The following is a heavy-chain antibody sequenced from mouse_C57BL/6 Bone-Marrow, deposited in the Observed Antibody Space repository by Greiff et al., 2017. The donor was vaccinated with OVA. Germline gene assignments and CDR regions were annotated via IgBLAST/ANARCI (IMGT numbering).Heavy chain of an antibody. D-gene: IGHD2-4*01. Sequence: EVKLQESGGGLVQPGGSMKLSCVASGFTFSNYWMNWVRQSPEKGLEWVAQIRLKSDNYATHYAESVKGRFTISRDDSKSSVYLQMNNLRAEDTGIYYCTGLIYYDPLCYAMDYWGQGTSVTVSS. J-gene: IGHJ4*01. CDR1: GFTFSNYW. CDR2: IRLKSDNYAT. V-gene: IGHV6-3*01. CDR3: TGLIYYDPLCYAMDY.